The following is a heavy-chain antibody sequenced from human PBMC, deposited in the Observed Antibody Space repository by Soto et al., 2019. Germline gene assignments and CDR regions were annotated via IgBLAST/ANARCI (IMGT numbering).Heavy chain of an antibody. CDR1: GFTFSNAW. CDR3: TYGDYFLDY. Sequence: GGSLRLSCAASGFTFSNAWMNWVRQAPGKGLEWVGHIKSKTDGGTTDYAEPVKGRFTISRDDSKNTLYLQMNSLKTEDTAVYYCTYGDYFLDYWGQGTLVTVSS. CDR2: IKSKTDGGTT. D-gene: IGHD4-17*01. J-gene: IGHJ4*02. V-gene: IGHV3-15*07.